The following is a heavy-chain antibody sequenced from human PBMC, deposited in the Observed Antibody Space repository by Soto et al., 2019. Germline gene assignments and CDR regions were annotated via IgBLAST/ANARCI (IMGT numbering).Heavy chain of an antibody. CDR3: AQDGLLWFGDLFGDN. J-gene: IGHJ4*02. Sequence: EVKFLESGGGRVQPGGSLRLSCEASGFTLNNFAMTWVRQAPGRGLEWVAGISATGRSTYYADSVKGRFSISRDNSKNSLLLQMNSLRVEDTATYYCAQDGLLWFGDLFGDNWGQGILVTVSS. CDR2: ISATGRST. CDR1: GFTLNNFA. D-gene: IGHD3-10*01. V-gene: IGHV3-23*01.